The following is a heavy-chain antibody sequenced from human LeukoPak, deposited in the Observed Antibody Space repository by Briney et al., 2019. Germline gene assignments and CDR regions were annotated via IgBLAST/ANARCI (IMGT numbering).Heavy chain of an antibody. CDR1: GFTFDDSV. D-gene: IGHD3-16*01. Sequence: GGSLRLSCAASGFTFDDSVMSWVRQAPGKGLEWVSSINWNGGSTGYADSVKGRFTISRDNAKNSLYLQMNSLRAEDTAVYYCARDGDDISFGGIDYWGQGTLVTVPS. V-gene: IGHV3-20*04. J-gene: IGHJ4*02. CDR2: INWNGGST. CDR3: ARDGDDISFGGIDY.